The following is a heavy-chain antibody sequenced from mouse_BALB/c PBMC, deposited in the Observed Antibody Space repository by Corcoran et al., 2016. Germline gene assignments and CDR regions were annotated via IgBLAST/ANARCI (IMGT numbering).Heavy chain of an antibody. D-gene: IGHD2-3*01. CDR1: GYTFTSYV. CDR2: INPYNDGT. J-gene: IGHJ2*01. CDR3: AREGIYDGYYVDY. Sequence: EVQLQQSGPELVKPGASVKMSCKASGYTFTSYVMHWVKQKPGQGLEWIGYINPYNDGTKYNEKFKGKATLTSDKSSSTAYMELSSLTSEDSAVYDCAREGIYDGYYVDYWGQGTTLTVSS. V-gene: IGHV1S136*01.